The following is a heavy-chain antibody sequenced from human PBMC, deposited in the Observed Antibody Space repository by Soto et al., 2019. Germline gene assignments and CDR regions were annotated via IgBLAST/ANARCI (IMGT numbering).Heavy chain of an antibody. V-gene: IGHV4-31*03. CDR1: GGSISSGGYY. CDR2: IYYSGST. D-gene: IGHD2-15*01. Sequence: QVQLQESGPGLVKPSQTLSLTCTVSGGSISSGGYYWSWIRQHPGKGLEWIGYIYYSGSTYYNPSLKSRVTISVDTSKNQFSLKLSSVTAADTAVYYCARVRVVVAADATHDAFDIWGQGTMVTVST. J-gene: IGHJ3*02. CDR3: ARVRVVVAADATHDAFDI.